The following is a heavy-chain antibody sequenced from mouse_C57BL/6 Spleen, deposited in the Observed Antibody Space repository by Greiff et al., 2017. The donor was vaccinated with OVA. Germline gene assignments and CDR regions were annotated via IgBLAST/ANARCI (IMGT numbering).Heavy chain of an antibody. V-gene: IGHV5-4*01. CDR1: GFTFSSYA. Sequence: EVQVVESGGGLVKPGGSLKLSCAASGFTFSSYAMSWVRQTPEKRLEWVATISDGGSYTYYPDNVKGRFTISRDNAKNNLYLQMSHLKSEDTAMYYCAREHDYDGGFAYWGQGTLVTVSA. CDR3: AREHDYDGGFAY. J-gene: IGHJ3*01. CDR2: ISDGGSYT. D-gene: IGHD2-4*01.